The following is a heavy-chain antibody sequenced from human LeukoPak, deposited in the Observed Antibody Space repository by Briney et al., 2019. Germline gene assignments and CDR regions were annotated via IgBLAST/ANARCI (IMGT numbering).Heavy chain of an antibody. Sequence: GGSLRLSCAASGFTFSSYAMSWVRQAPGKGLEWVSLISWDGGSTYYADSVKGRFSISRDNSKNSLYLQMNSLRTEDTALYYCTKDPSRGAFDIWGQGTMVTVSS. CDR3: TKDPSRGAFDI. J-gene: IGHJ3*02. CDR2: ISWDGGST. V-gene: IGHV3-43*01. CDR1: GFTFSSYA.